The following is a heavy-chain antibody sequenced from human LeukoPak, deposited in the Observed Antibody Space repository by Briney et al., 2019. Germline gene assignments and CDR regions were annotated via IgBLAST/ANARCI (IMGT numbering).Heavy chain of an antibody. CDR3: ARADSTWSDF. D-gene: IGHD6-13*01. CDR1: GYTFASYG. CDR2: ISGFNGQT. Sequence: ASVKVSCRASGYTFASYGLNWVRQAPGQGLEWMGWISGFNGQTDLAHHLQGRLTMTTDTSTSTAYMELRSLRSDDTAVYYCARADSTWSDFWGQGTLDTVSA. V-gene: IGHV1-18*01. J-gene: IGHJ4*02.